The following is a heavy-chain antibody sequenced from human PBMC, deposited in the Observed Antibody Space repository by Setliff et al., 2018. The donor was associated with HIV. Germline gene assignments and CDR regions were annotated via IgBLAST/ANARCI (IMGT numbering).Heavy chain of an antibody. CDR1: GGTFSSYP. CDR3: ARGRNYDSSGYGDYYYYMDV. Sequence: SVKVSCKASGGTFSSYPISRVRQAPGQGLEWMGGSIPIFGTTHYAQKFQGRVTVTADESTSTAYMQLSSLRSDDTAVYYCARGRNYDSSGYGDYYYYMDVWGKGTTVTVSS. CDR2: SIPIFGTT. J-gene: IGHJ6*03. V-gene: IGHV1-69*13. D-gene: IGHD3-22*01.